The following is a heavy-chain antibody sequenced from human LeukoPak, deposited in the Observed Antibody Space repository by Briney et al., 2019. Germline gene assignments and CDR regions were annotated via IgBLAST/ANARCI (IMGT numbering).Heavy chain of an antibody. Sequence: PVGSLRLSCAASGFTFSTYGMHWVRQAPGKGLEWVAFIRYDGSHKYYTDSVRGRFTISRDNSKNTLYLQMNNLRAEDTALYYCAKISGYYPFDYWGQGTLVTVSS. J-gene: IGHJ4*02. CDR1: GFTFSTYG. V-gene: IGHV3-30*02. CDR2: IRYDGSHK. CDR3: AKISGYYPFDY. D-gene: IGHD3-22*01.